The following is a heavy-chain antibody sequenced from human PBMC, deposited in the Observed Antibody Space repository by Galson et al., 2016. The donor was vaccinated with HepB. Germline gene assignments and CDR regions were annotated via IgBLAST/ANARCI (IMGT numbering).Heavy chain of an antibody. J-gene: IGHJ4*02. Sequence: SLRLSCAASGFTANSTYMSWVPQAPGKGLEWVSIIHSGGTTYYADSLKGRFTISKDNSKNTLYLQMNSLRAEDTAVYYCAKEISVAGVNGLPSDYWGQGTLVTVSS. CDR1: GFTANSTY. V-gene: IGHV3-53*01. CDR3: AKEISVAGVNGLPSDY. CDR2: IHSGGTT. D-gene: IGHD6-19*01.